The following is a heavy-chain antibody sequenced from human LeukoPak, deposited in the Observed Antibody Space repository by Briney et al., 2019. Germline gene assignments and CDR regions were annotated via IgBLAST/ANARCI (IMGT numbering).Heavy chain of an antibody. CDR2: ISSSSSYI. V-gene: IGHV3-21*01. D-gene: IGHD6-6*01. CDR1: GFTFSSYS. Sequence: KSGGSLRLSCAASGFTFSSYSMNWVRQARGKGLEWVSSISSSSSYIYYADSVKGRFTISRDNAKNSLYLQMNSLRAEDTAVYYCATSYSSSYMDPWGQGTLVTVSS. J-gene: IGHJ5*02. CDR3: ATSYSSSYMDP.